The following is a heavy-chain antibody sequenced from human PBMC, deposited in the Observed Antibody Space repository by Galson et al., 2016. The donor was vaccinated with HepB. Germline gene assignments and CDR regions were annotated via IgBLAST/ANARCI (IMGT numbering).Heavy chain of an antibody. CDR2: IYHSGSA. CDR1: GGSISNTDYY. D-gene: IGHD3-10*01. J-gene: IGHJ4*02. Sequence: TLSLTCPVSGGSISNTDYYWSWVRQPPGKGLEWIGYIYHSGSAHYNPSLKSRVTISVDTSKNQFSLKLRSVTAADTAVYYCARKGGSRTYYNLGYFDYWGRGTLVTVSS. CDR3: ARKGGSRTYYNLGYFDY. V-gene: IGHV4-30-4*01.